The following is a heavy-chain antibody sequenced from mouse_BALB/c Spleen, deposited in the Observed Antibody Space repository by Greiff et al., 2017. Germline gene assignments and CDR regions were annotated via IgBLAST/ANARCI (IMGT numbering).Heavy chain of an antibody. CDR3: ARGRGYDLAWFAY. CDR2: IYPYNGGT. Sequence: VQLQQSGPELVKPGASVKISCKASGYTFTDYNMHWVKQSHGKSLEWIGYIYPYNGGTGYNQKFKSKATLTVDNSSSTAYMELRSLTSEDSAVYYCARGRGYDLAWFAYWGQGTLVTVSA. D-gene: IGHD2-2*01. J-gene: IGHJ3*01. CDR1: GYTFTDYN. V-gene: IGHV1S29*02.